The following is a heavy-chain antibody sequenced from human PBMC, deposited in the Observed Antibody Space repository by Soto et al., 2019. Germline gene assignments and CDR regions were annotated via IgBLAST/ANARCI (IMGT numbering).Heavy chain of an antibody. J-gene: IGHJ6*02. CDR2: IYYSGST. Sequence: PSETLSLTCTVSGGSVSSGSYYWSWIRQPPGKGLEWIGYIYYSGSTNYNPSLKSRVTISVDTSKNQFSLKLSSVTAADTAVYYCARLQELLGLGSYYYGMDVWGQGTTVTVSS. D-gene: IGHD1-26*01. V-gene: IGHV4-61*01. CDR1: GGSVSSGSYY. CDR3: ARLQELLGLGSYYYGMDV.